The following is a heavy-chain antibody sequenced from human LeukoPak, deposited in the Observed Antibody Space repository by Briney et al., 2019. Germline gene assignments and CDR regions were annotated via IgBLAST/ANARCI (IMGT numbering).Heavy chain of an antibody. CDR1: GYTFTNYY. Sequence: ASVKVSCKASGYTFTNYYIHWVRQAPGQGLEWMGMIDPSDGKTTYGQNFQGSVTMTKDTSTSTVYMELSSLRSEDTAVYYCARDQSRIGWLYFDYWGQGTLAPSPQ. V-gene: IGHV1-46*01. D-gene: IGHD6-19*01. CDR3: ARDQSRIGWLYFDY. CDR2: IDPSDGKT. J-gene: IGHJ4*02.